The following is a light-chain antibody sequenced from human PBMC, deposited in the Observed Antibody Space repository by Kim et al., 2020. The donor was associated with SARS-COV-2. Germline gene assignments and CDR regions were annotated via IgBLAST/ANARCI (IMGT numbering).Light chain of an antibody. Sequence: PGERATLSCRASLSVSSSYLAWYQQKPGQAPRLLIYGASSRATGIPDRFSGSGSGTDFTLTISRLEPEDFAVYYCQHCGSSPRTFGGGTKVDIK. CDR1: LSVSSSY. J-gene: IGKJ4*01. CDR3: QHCGSSPRT. V-gene: IGKV3-20*01. CDR2: GAS.